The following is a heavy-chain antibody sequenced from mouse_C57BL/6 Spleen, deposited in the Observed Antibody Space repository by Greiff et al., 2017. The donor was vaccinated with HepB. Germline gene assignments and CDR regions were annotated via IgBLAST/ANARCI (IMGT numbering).Heavy chain of an antibody. J-gene: IGHJ2*01. CDR1: GYSFTGYY. CDR3: ARRRWDY. D-gene: IGHD1-1*01. Sequence: VQLKQSGPELVKPGASVKISCKASGYSFTGYYMNWVKQSPEKSLEWIGEINPSTGGTTYTQKFKAKATLTVDKSSSTAYMQLKSLTSEDSAVYYCARRRWDYWGQGTTLTVSS. CDR2: INPSTGGT. V-gene: IGHV1-42*01.